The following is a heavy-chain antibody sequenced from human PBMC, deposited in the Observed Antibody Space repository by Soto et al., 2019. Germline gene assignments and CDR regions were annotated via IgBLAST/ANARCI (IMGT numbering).Heavy chain of an antibody. CDR3: TTRYCSSTSCYVWGYYFDY. D-gene: IGHD2-2*01. CDR2: IKSKTDGGTT. CDR1: GCTFSNAW. Sequence: GGSLRLSCAASGCTFSNAWMSWVRQAPGKGLEWVGRIKSKTDGGTTDYAAPVKGRFTISRDDSKNTLYLQMNSLKTEDTAVYYCTTRYCSSTSCYVWGYYFDYWGQGTLVTVS. V-gene: IGHV3-15*01. J-gene: IGHJ4*02.